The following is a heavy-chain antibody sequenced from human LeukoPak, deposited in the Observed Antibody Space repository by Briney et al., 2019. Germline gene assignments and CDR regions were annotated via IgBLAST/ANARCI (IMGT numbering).Heavy chain of an antibody. D-gene: IGHD6-19*01. CDR2: IYYSGST. J-gene: IGHJ4*02. CDR1: GGSFSGYY. V-gene: IGHV4-34*01. CDR3: ARRGSGWYLDVDY. Sequence: PSETLSLTCAVYGGSFSGYYWSWIRQPPGKGLEWIGSIYYSGSTYYNPSLKSRVTISVDTSKNQFSLKLSSVTAADTAVYYCARRGSGWYLDVDYWGQGTLVTVSS.